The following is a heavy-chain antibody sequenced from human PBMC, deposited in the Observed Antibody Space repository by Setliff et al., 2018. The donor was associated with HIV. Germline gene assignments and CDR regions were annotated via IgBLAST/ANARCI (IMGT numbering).Heavy chain of an antibody. CDR2: INQDGTAT. CDR3: ARLYDRYDDSGYYHPVQALSY. J-gene: IGHJ4*02. D-gene: IGHD3-3*01. CDR1: GFTFSSYP. V-gene: IGHV3-7*01. Sequence: GSLRLSCAASGFTFSSYPMTWVRQAPGKGLEWVANINQDGTATFYVDSVQGRFTISRDNAQNSLYLQLNSLTVEDTGVYYCARLYDRYDDSGYYHPVQALSYWGQGALVTVSS.